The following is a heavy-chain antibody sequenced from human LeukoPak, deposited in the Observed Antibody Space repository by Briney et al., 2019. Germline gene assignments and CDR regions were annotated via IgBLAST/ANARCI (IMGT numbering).Heavy chain of an antibody. V-gene: IGHV3-64*01. CDR2: ISSNGGST. CDR3: ASSHDSSGYTPFDY. CDR1: GFSFSRYT. D-gene: IGHD3-22*01. J-gene: IGHJ4*02. Sequence: GGSLRLSCAASGFSFSRYTMHWVRQAPGKGLEYVSAISSNGGSTYYVKSVKGRFTISRDNSKKTLYLQMGSLRAEDMAVYYCASSHDSSGYTPFDYWGQGTLVTVSS.